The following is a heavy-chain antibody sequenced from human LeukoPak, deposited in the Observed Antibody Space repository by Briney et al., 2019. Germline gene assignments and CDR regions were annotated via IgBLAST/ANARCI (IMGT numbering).Heavy chain of an antibody. Sequence: ASVKVSCKASGYTFTGYYMHWVRQAPGQGLEWMGWINPNSGGTNYAQEFQGRVTMTRDTSISTAYMELSRLRSDDTAVYYCARDRRWLQSLDYWGQGTLVTVSS. D-gene: IGHD5-24*01. CDR1: GYTFTGYY. J-gene: IGHJ4*02. CDR2: INPNSGGT. V-gene: IGHV1-2*02. CDR3: ARDRRWLQSLDY.